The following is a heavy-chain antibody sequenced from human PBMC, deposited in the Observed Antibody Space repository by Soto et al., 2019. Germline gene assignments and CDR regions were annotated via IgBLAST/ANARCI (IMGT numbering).Heavy chain of an antibody. J-gene: IGHJ5*02. CDR2: IIPIFGTT. CDR1: GGTFSNYA. D-gene: IGHD2-15*01. Sequence: QVQLVQSGAEVKKPGSSVKVSCKASGGTFSNYAITWVRQAPGQGLEWLGRIIPIFGTTDYAQKFQGRVTITAYESTXXAYMELSSLRSDDTAVYYCAKDGGREGYFGNWFDPWGQGTLVTVSS. CDR3: AKDGGREGYFGNWFDP. V-gene: IGHV1-69*15.